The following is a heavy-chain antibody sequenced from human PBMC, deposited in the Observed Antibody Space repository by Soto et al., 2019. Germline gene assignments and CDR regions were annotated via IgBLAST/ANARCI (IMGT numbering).Heavy chain of an antibody. CDR2: INPYSADT. D-gene: IGHD1-26*01. V-gene: IGHV1-2*02. J-gene: IGHJ4*02. Sequence: GRSVKVSCKASGSTFTDYFVRWLRQAPGQGLEWMGWINPYSADTNFAQKFQGRVTMTRDTSISTAFMQLSWLRSDDTAVYYCARAPVGGSSNLDYWGQGALVTVSS. CDR1: GSTFTDYF. CDR3: ARAPVGGSSNLDY.